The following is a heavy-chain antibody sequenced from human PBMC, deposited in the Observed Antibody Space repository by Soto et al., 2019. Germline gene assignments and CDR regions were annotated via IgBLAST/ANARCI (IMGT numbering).Heavy chain of an antibody. V-gene: IGHV3-33*01. Sequence: QVQLVESGGGVVQPGRSLRLSCEASGFSFSVYGMHWVRQAPGKGLEWVAVIWYDASKQFYAGSVEGRFTISRDNSKATLYLQMNSLRAEATAVYYCAAWAEGATEVHWGQGTLVTVSS. J-gene: IGHJ4*02. D-gene: IGHD2-15*01. CDR1: GFSFSVYG. CDR2: IWYDASKQ. CDR3: AAWAEGATEVH.